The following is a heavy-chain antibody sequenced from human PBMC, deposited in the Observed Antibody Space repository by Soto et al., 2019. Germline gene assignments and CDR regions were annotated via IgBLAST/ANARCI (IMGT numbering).Heavy chain of an antibody. CDR1: GGSISSGGYS. J-gene: IGHJ4*02. D-gene: IGHD3-9*01. CDR3: ARVRRLRYFDWLPRAYYFDY. Sequence: QLQLQESGSGLVKPSQTLSLTCAVSGGSISSGGYSWSWIRQPPGKGLEWIGYIYHSGSTYYNPSLNSRVTLSVDRSKNQFSLKLSSVTAADTAVYYCARVRRLRYFDWLPRAYYFDYWGQGTLVTVSS. V-gene: IGHV4-30-2*01. CDR2: IYHSGST.